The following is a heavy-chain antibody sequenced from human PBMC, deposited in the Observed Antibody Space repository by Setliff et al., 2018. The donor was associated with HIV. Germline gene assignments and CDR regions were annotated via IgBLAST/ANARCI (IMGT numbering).Heavy chain of an antibody. CDR2: IYYSGST. V-gene: IGHV4-39*07. CDR1: GGSFSSDSYY. Sequence: SETLSLTCSVSGGSFSSDSYYWGWIRQFPGKGLEWIGSIYYSGSTYYHPSLKSTITISLDTSKNQFSLRMRSVTAADTAVYYCARVFVDTAVLRVLEYYFDSWGRGTLVTVSS. CDR3: ARVFVDTAVLRVLEYYFDS. J-gene: IGHJ4*02. D-gene: IGHD5-18*01.